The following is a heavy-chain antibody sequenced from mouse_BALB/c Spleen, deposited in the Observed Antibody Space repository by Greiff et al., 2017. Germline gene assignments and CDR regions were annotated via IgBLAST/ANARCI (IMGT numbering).Heavy chain of an antibody. D-gene: IGHD1-1*01. V-gene: IGHV1-4*02. CDR2: INPSSGYT. Sequence: VKLMESAAELARPGASVKMSCKASGYTFTSYTMHWVKQRPGQGLEWIGYINPSSGYTEYNQKFKDKTTLTADKSSSTAYMQLSSLTSEDSAVYYCAREERGYYGSHYAMDYWGQGTSVTVSS. CDR1: GYTFTSYT. CDR3: AREERGYYGSHYAMDY. J-gene: IGHJ4*01.